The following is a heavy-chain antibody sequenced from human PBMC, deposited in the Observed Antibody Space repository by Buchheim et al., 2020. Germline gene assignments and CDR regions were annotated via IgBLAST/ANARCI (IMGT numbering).Heavy chain of an antibody. V-gene: IGHV3-7*01. CDR2: IKQDGSEK. J-gene: IGHJ6*02. CDR1: GFTFSSYW. Sequence: EVQLVESGGGLVQPGGSLRLSCAASGFTFSSYWMSWVRQAPGKGLEWVANIKQDGSEKYYVDSVKGRFTISRDHAKNSLYLQMNSLRAEDTAVYYCARESGTTFLATHAHYGMDVWGQGTT. CDR3: ARESGTTFLATHAHYGMDV. D-gene: IGHD1-7*01.